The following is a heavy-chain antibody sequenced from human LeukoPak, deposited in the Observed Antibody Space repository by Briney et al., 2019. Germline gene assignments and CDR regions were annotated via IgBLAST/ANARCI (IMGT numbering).Heavy chain of an antibody. V-gene: IGHV3-23*01. CDR1: GFTFSSYA. J-gene: IGHJ4*02. CDR3: AKGSNYDFWSGYEGY. Sequence: GGSLRLSCAASGFTFSSYAMSWVRQAPGKGLEWVSAISGSGGSTYYADSVKGRFTISRDNSKNTLYLQMNSLRAEDTAVYYCAKGSNYDFWSGYEGYWGQGTLVTVSS. CDR2: ISGSGGST. D-gene: IGHD3-3*01.